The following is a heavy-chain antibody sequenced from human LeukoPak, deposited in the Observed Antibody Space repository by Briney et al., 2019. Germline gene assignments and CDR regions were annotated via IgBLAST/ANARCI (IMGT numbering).Heavy chain of an antibody. Sequence: SETLSLTCTVSGGSISSYYLSWIRQPPGKGLEWIGYIYYSGSTNYNPSLKSRVTISVDTSKNQFSLKLTSATAAGTAVYYCARWYSHGRYFDYWGQGALVTVSS. D-gene: IGHD1-26*01. CDR3: ARWYSHGRYFDY. CDR1: GGSISSYY. V-gene: IGHV4-59*01. CDR2: IYYSGST. J-gene: IGHJ4*03.